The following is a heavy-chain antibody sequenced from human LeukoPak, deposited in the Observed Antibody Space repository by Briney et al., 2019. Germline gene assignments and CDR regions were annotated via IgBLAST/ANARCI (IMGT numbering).Heavy chain of an antibody. D-gene: IGHD6-19*01. J-gene: IGHJ5*02. V-gene: IGHV1-3*01. CDR3: ARDDSSGWYNWFDP. Sequence: ASVKVSCKASGDTFTSYAMHWVRQAPGQRLEWMGWINAGNGNTKYSQKFQGRVTITRDTSASTAYMELSSLRSEDTAVYYCARDDSSGWYNWFDPWGQGTLVTVSS. CDR2: INAGNGNT. CDR1: GDTFTSYA.